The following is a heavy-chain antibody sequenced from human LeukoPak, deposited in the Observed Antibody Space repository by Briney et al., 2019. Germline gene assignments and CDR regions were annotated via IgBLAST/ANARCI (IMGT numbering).Heavy chain of an antibody. CDR3: AKDARDYGDYSAGFDY. Sequence: GGCLRLSCAASGFTFSSYGMHWVRQAPGKGLEWVAVISYDGSNKYYADSVKGRFTISRDNSKNTLYLQMNSLRAEDTAVYYCAKDARDYGDYSAGFDYWGQGTLVTVSS. CDR1: GFTFSSYG. J-gene: IGHJ4*02. V-gene: IGHV3-30*18. D-gene: IGHD4-17*01. CDR2: ISYDGSNK.